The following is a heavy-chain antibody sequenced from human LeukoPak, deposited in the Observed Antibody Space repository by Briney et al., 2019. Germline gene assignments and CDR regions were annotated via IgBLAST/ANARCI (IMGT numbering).Heavy chain of an antibody. CDR2: IDSDGDSP. J-gene: IGHJ4*02. V-gene: IGHV3-74*01. CDR1: GFTLSTYW. D-gene: IGHD3-22*01. CDR3: ARGGRYYDSSGYSDY. Sequence: GGSLRLSCAASGFTLSTYWMYWVRQAPGKGLVWVSRIDSDGDSPSYAASVKGRFTISRDNAKNTLYLQMNSLRAEDTAVYYCARGGRYYDSSGYSDYWGQGTLVTVSS.